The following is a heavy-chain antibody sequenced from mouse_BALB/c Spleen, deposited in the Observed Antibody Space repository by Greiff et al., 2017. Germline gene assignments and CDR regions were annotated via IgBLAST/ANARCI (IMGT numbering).Heavy chain of an antibody. CDR1: GFTFSSYG. Sequence: EVKVVESGGGLVQPGGSLKLSCAASGFTFSSYGMSWVRQTPDKRLELVATINSNGGSTYYPDSVKGRFTISRDNAKNTLYLQMSSLKSEDTAMYYCARVTTATRYYAMDYWGQGTSVTVSS. D-gene: IGHD1-2*01. J-gene: IGHJ4*01. V-gene: IGHV5-6-3*01. CDR2: INSNGGST. CDR3: ARVTTATRYYAMDY.